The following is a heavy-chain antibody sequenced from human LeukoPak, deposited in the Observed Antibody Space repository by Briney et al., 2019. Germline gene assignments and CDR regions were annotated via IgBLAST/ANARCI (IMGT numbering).Heavy chain of an antibody. J-gene: IGHJ3*02. CDR2: ISAGGDGT. D-gene: IGHD2/OR15-2a*01. CDR1: TFSFSRYP. V-gene: IGHV3-23*01. CDR3: AKSLLTTAAGTGRAFDI. Sequence: PGGSLRLSCAASTFSFSRYPMGWVRQAPGKGLEWVSGISAGGDGTYHADPVKGRFTISRDNSKNTLFLQMNNLRAEDTVKYYCAKSLLTTAAGTGRAFDIWGQGTMVTVSS.